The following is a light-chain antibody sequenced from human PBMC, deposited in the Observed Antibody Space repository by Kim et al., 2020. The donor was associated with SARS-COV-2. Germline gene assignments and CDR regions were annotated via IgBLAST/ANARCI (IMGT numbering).Light chain of an antibody. CDR1: SLRSYY. CDR3: NSRDSSGNHNV. J-gene: IGLJ1*01. V-gene: IGLV3-19*01. CDR2: GKN. Sequence: LGQTVRITCQRDSLRSYYASWYQQKPGQAPVLVIYGKNNRPSGVPDRFSGSSSGNTASLTIAGAQAEDEADYYCNSRDSSGNHNVFGAGTKVTVL.